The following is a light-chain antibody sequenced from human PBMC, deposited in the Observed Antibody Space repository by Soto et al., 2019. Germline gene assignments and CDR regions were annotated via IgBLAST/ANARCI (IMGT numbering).Light chain of an antibody. V-gene: IGKV3-20*01. Sequence: EIVLTQSPGTLSLSPGERATLSCRASQSVRSNLAWYQQKPGQAPRLLIFDASRRATGIPDRFSGSGSGTDFTLTISRLEPEDVAVYYCQQYGNSPITLGQGTRLEIK. CDR1: QSVRSN. J-gene: IGKJ5*01. CDR3: QQYGNSPIT. CDR2: DAS.